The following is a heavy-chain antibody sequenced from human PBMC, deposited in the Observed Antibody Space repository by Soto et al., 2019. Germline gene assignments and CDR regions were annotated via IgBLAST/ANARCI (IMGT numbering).Heavy chain of an antibody. D-gene: IGHD3-16*01. CDR2: INSNTGDT. CDR3: ARTLGGAEYIQF. CDR1: GYTFTGYY. V-gene: IGHV1-2*06. J-gene: IGHJ1*01. Sequence: QVQLVQSGAEVKKPGASVTVSCKASGYTFTGYYIYWVRQAPGQGLEWMGRINSNTGDTRYAQRFQGKVTMTSDTSINTAYMELRSLKSNDTAGYYCARTLGGAEYIQFWGQGTLVTVSS.